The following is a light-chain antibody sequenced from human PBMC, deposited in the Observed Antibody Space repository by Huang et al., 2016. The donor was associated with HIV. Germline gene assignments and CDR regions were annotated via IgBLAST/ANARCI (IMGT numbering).Light chain of an antibody. V-gene: IGKV3-15*01. CDR1: QDVNNN. CDR2: DAS. CDR3: QQYNRWPPLT. Sequence: EVVMTQSPATLSVSPGERAILSCRASQDVNNNVAWYQQKPGQAPRLLIDDASTSATGIPVRFSGSVSGTEFTLTISSLQSEDFAVYYCQQYNRWPPLTFGGGTKVEIK. J-gene: IGKJ4*01.